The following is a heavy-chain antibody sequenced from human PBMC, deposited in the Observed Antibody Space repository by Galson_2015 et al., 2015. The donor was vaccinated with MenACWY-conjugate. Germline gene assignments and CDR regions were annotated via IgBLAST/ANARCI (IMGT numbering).Heavy chain of an antibody. V-gene: IGHV5-51*01. D-gene: IGHD1-26*01. Sequence: QSGAEVAKPGESLEISCKGSGYSFTNYWIDWVRQMPGKGLEWVGLIDPVNSNIRYSPSFQGQVTISADESISTAYLQWSSLKASDTAMYYCARHPPGGRGMDVWGRGTTVTVSS. CDR1: GYSFTNYW. CDR3: ARHPPGGRGMDV. CDR2: IDPVNSNI. J-gene: IGHJ6*02.